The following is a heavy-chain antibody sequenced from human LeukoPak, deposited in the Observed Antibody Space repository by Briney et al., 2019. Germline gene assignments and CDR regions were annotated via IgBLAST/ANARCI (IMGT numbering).Heavy chain of an antibody. CDR1: GFTFSSYA. CDR3: ARYSSSWYSPFDY. CDR2: ISYDGSNK. J-gene: IGHJ4*02. V-gene: IGHV3-30-3*01. D-gene: IGHD6-13*01. Sequence: GGSLRLSCAASGFTFSSYAMHWVGQAPGKGLEWVAVISYDGSNKYYADSVKGRFTISRDNSKNTLYLQMNSLRAEDTAVYYCARYSSSWYSPFDYWGQGTLVTVSS.